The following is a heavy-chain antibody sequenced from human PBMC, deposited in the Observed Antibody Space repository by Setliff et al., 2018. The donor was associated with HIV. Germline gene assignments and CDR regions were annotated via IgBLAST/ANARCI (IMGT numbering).Heavy chain of an antibody. Sequence: SETLSLTCTVSGGSISSSGYYWGWIRQPPGKGLEWIGSIFYSGSTYYNPSLKSRVTISVDTSKSLFSLKLSSVTAADTAVYFCARGPIRYSSGVRWFLGVESWYSGIDYWGQGTRVTVSS. CDR1: GGSISSSGYY. CDR3: ARGPIRYSSGVRWFLGVESWYSGIDY. J-gene: IGHJ4*02. CDR2: IFYSGST. V-gene: IGHV4-39*01. D-gene: IGHD2-15*01.